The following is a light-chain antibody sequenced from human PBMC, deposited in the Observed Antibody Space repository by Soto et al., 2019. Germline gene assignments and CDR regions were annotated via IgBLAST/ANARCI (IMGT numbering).Light chain of an antibody. Sequence: VVCMTQSPSLLSASTGDRVTISCRISQGISSYLAWYQQKPGKAPELLIYAASTLQSRVPSRFSGSGSGTDFTLTISCLQSEDFATYYCQQYYSFPVTFGQGTKVDIK. J-gene: IGKJ1*01. CDR2: AAS. CDR1: QGISSY. CDR3: QQYYSFPVT. V-gene: IGKV1D-8*01.